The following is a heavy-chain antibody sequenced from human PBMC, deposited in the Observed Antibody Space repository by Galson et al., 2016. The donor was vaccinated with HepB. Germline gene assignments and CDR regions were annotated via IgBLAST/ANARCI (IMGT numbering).Heavy chain of an antibody. V-gene: IGHV3-74*01. CDR2: INSDGSSP. Sequence: SLRISCAASGFSINTYWMHGVRQAPGKGPVWVSRINSDGSSPNYADSLQGRFTISRDNARNTLYLQMNSLRAEDTAVYYCASIRVGATLVGAFDIWGQGTMVTVSS. CDR1: GFSINTYW. D-gene: IGHD1-26*01. CDR3: ASIRVGATLVGAFDI. J-gene: IGHJ3*02.